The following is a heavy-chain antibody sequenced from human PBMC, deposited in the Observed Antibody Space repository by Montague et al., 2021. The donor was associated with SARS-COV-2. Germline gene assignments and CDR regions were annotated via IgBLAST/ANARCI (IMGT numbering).Heavy chain of an antibody. CDR1: GGSISSGSY. J-gene: IGHJ4*02. D-gene: IGHD4/OR15-4a*01. Sequence: SETLSLTCTVSGGSISSGSYWCWIRQPPGKGLEWIGTSDHSGITYYSPSLKSRATISLDTSKNQFSLNLDSVTASDTAMYYCARVISTVAGANFDFDYWGQGTLVTVSS. CDR2: SDHSGIT. V-gene: IGHV4-38-2*02. CDR3: ARVISTVAGANFDFDY.